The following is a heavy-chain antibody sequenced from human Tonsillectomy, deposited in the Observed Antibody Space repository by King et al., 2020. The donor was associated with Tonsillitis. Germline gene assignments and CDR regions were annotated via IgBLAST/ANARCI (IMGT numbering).Heavy chain of an antibody. CDR2: ISYSGSP. V-gene: IGHV4-61*01. CDR3: ARVRVDDGSGYGMDV. CDR1: GVSVSSSSYY. D-gene: IGHD3-10*01. J-gene: IGHJ6*02. Sequence: QLQESGPGLVKPSETLSLTCTVSGVSVSSSSYYWSWIRQPPGKGLEWIGYISYSGSPNYSPSLRSRVTISLDTSKNQFSLKLTSVTAADTAVYYCARVRVDDGSGYGMDVWGQGTTVTVSS.